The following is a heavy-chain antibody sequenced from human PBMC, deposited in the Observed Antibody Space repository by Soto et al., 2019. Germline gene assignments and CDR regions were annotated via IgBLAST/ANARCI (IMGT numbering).Heavy chain of an antibody. CDR1: GGSVSSGDHY. CDR2: ISYSGST. CDR3: ATMGTPATGLYFFDY. D-gene: IGHD2-15*01. Sequence: SETLSLTCTVSGGSVSSGDHYWSWIRLPPGKSLEWIGFISYSGSTYYSTSLKSRVTISVDTSKSQFSLNLSFVTAADTAVYYCATMGTPATGLYFFDYWGQGSLVTVSS. V-gene: IGHV4-30-4*01. J-gene: IGHJ4*02.